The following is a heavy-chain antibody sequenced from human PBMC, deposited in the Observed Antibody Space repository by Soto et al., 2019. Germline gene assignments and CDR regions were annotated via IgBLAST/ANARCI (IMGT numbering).Heavy chain of an antibody. CDR3: ARLQLLWFGGTLGMDV. CDR2: ISSNGSST. J-gene: IGHJ6*02. CDR1: GFTFSSYA. D-gene: IGHD3-10*01. Sequence: GGSLRLSCAASGFTFSSYAMHWVRQAPGKGLEYVSAISSNGSSTYYANSVKGRFTISRDNSKNTLYLQMGSLRAEDMAVYYCARLQLLWFGGTLGMDVWGQGTTVTVSS. V-gene: IGHV3-64*01.